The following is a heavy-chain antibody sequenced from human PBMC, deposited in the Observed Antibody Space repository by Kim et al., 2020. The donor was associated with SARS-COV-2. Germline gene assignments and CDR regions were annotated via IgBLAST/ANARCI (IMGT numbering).Heavy chain of an antibody. CDR3: AKDSCSSTSCYWFDY. Sequence: GGSLRLSCAASGFTFDDYAMHWVRQAPGKGLEWVSLISWDGGSTYYADSVKGRFTISRDNSKNSLYLQMNSLRAEDTALYYCAKDSCSSTSCYWFDYWGQGTLVTVSS. J-gene: IGHJ4*02. CDR1: GFTFDDYA. D-gene: IGHD2-2*01. CDR2: ISWDGGST. V-gene: IGHV3-43D*03.